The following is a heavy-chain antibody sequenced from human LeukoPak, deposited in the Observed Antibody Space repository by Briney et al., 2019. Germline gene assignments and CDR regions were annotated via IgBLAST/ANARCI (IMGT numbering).Heavy chain of an antibody. J-gene: IGHJ4*02. CDR1: GFTVSSNY. V-gene: IGHV3-66*02. CDR3: ARDEWELLRAY. D-gene: IGHD1-26*01. CDR2: IYSGGST. Sequence: GGSLRLSCAASGFTVSSNYMGWVRQAPGKGLEWLSIIYSGGSTYYADSAKGRFTISRDNSKNTLYLQMNSLRAEDTAVYYCARDEWELLRAYWGQGTLVTVSS.